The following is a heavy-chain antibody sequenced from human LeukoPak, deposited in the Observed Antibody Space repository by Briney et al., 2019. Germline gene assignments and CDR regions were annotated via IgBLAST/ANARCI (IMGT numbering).Heavy chain of an antibody. CDR2: INPNSGGT. CDR1: GYTFTSYY. Sequence: ASVKVSCAASGYTFTSYYMHWVRQAPGQGLEWVAWINPNSGGTSYAQKFQGRVTMTRDTAISTAYMEMSRLRSDGTALYYCARSSHCISTSCLMMRYWGQGTLVTVSS. V-gene: IGHV1-2*02. CDR3: ARSSHCISTSCLMMRY. J-gene: IGHJ4*02. D-gene: IGHD2-2*01.